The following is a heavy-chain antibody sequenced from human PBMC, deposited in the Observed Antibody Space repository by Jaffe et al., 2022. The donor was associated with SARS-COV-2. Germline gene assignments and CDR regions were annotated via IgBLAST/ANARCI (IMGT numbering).Heavy chain of an antibody. CDR1: GFSLSTPGEA. D-gene: IGHD4-17*01. CDR2: IYWDGDK. J-gene: IGHJ4*02. V-gene: IGHV2-5*02. Sequence: QITLKESGPTLVKPTQTLTLTCTFSGFSLSTPGEAVGWIRQPPGKALEWLALIYWDGDKRYSPSLKSRLTITMDTSKNQVVLTLTNMDPVDTATYYCARLTTVTIFDSWGQGTLVTVSS. CDR3: ARLTTVTIFDS.